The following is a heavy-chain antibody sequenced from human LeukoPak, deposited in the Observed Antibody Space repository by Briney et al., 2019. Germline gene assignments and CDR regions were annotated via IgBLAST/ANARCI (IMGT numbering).Heavy chain of an antibody. J-gene: IGHJ4*02. CDR3: ARVGTGIAAAFGY. CDR2: INPNSGGT. Sequence: ASLKVSCTASGYTLTAYYMHWVRQAPRQRLEWMGWINPNSGGTNYAQKFQGRVTMTRDTSISTAYMELSRLRSDDTAVYYCARVGTGIAAAFGYWGQGTLVTVSS. CDR1: GYTLTAYY. V-gene: IGHV1-2*02. D-gene: IGHD6-13*01.